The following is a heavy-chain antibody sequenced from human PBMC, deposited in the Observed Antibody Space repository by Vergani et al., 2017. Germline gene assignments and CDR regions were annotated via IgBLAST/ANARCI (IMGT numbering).Heavy chain of an antibody. CDR1: GAPISYWC. CDR2: LCPSGST. D-gene: IGHD2-15*01. CDR3: ARSRPYCTSGSCPAI. J-gene: IGHJ4*02. V-gene: IGHV4-4*07. Sequence: QVQLQESGPGVVKTSETLSLTCSASGAPISYWCWSWLRQPAGKGLEWIGRLCPSGSTNYKPSLKSRVTMSIDTSKNQFSLKLTSVTAADTAVYYCARSRPYCTSGSCPAIWGQGTLVTVSS.